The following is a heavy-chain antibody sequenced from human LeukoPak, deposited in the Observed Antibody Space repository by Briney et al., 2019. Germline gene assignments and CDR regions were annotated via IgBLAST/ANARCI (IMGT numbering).Heavy chain of an antibody. V-gene: IGHV3-30*02. Sequence: GGSLRLSCAASGFTFSSYGMHWVRQAPGKGLEWVAFIRYDGSNKYYADSVKGRFTISRDNAKNSLYLQMNSLRAEDTAVYYCARDLDNYYDSSGFDYWGQGTLVTVSS. CDR2: IRYDGSNK. CDR3: ARDLDNYYDSSGFDY. D-gene: IGHD3-22*01. J-gene: IGHJ4*02. CDR1: GFTFSSYG.